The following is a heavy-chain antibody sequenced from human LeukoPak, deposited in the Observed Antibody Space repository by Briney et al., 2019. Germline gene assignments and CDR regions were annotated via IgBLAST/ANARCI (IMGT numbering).Heavy chain of an antibody. CDR1: GFTFTDWY. Sequence: GSLRLSCAASGFTFTDWYMSWIRQAPGKGLQWLSYISSSSSDTSYADSVRGRFTISRDNAKKSVYLQMNRLRAEDTAIYYCVKSAGRNGGNWGQGTLVTVSS. J-gene: IGHJ4*02. D-gene: IGHD1-26*01. V-gene: IGHV3-11*06. CDR3: VKSAGRNGGN. CDR2: ISSSSSDT.